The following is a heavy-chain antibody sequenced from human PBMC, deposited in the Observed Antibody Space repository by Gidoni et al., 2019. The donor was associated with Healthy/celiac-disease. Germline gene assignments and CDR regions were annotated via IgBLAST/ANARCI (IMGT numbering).Heavy chain of an antibody. D-gene: IGHD2-2*01. Sequence: QVQLVQSGAEVTKPGASVKVSCKASGYTFTSYAMHWVRQAPGQRLEWMGWINAGNGNTKYSQKFQGRVTMTRDKSESTAYMELSSRRSEDTAVYYCARDRVVPAVMGFDYWGQGTLVTVSS. CDR1: GYTFTSYA. CDR2: INAGNGNT. J-gene: IGHJ4*02. CDR3: ARDRVVPAVMGFDY. V-gene: IGHV1-3*01.